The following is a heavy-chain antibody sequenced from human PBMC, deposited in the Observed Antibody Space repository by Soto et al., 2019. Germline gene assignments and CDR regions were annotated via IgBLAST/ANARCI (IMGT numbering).Heavy chain of an antibody. V-gene: IGHV3-7*01. Sequence: EVQLVESGGGLVQPGGSLRLSCAASAFTFSDSWMAWVRQAPGKGLEWVANINEDGGVTYYVDSVKGRFTVSRDNAKNSLYLQMNSLRAEDTAVYFCVRPRKIVVVSGVGYMDVWGKGTTVTVSS. J-gene: IGHJ6*03. CDR3: VRPRKIVVVSGVGYMDV. CDR2: INEDGGVT. D-gene: IGHD2-15*01. CDR1: AFTFSDSW.